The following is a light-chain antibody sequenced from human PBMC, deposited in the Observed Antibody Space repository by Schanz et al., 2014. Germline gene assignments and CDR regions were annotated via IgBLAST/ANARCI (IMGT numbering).Light chain of an antibody. CDR3: NSFTRSSTWV. J-gene: IGLJ3*02. V-gene: IGLV2-18*02. CDR2: DVS. CDR1: SSDVGSYNR. Sequence: QSALTQPPSVSGSPGQSVTISCTGTSSDVGSYNRVSWYQQPPGTAPKLMIYDVSNRPSGVSNRFSGSKSGNTASLTISGLQAEDEADYYCNSFTRSSTWVFGGGTKLTVL.